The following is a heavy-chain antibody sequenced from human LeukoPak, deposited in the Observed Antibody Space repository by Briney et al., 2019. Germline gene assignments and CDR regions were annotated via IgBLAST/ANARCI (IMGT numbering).Heavy chain of an antibody. J-gene: IGHJ3*02. Sequence: GGSLRLACAAAAFSFSSYGMSWARQAPGKGIEWVLVIRDSGDSTYYADSVKGRFTISRDISKNTLFLQMNSLRAEDTAVYYCAKIQGWFNAAFHIGGQGTMVTVSS. V-gene: IGHV3-23*01. CDR3: AKIQGWFNAAFHI. CDR1: AFSFSSYG. CDR2: IRDSGDST. D-gene: IGHD6-19*01.